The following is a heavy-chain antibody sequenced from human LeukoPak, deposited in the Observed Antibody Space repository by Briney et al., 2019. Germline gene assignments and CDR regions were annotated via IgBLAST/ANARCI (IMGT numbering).Heavy chain of an antibody. CDR2: INPNSSGT. Sequence: APVKVSCKPSGYTFTGYFIHWVRQAPGQGLEWMGWINPNSSGTNYAQKFQGRVTMTRDTSISTAYMELRRLRSDDTAVYYCARGLYDYGSGSYHNAYDPAFDIWGQGTMVTVSS. D-gene: IGHD3-10*01. CDR1: GYTFTGYF. V-gene: IGHV1-2*02. CDR3: ARGLYDYGSGSYHNAYDPAFDI. J-gene: IGHJ3*02.